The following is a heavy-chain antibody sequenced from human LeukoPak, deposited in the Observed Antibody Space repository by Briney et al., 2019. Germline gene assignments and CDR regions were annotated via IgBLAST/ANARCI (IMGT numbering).Heavy chain of an antibody. V-gene: IGHV3-30*04. CDR1: GFTFSNYA. CDR2: ISYDGNKK. CDR3: ARWKSLKETFDY. J-gene: IGHJ4*02. D-gene: IGHD1-1*01. Sequence: GGSLRLSCAASGFTFSNYAMNWVRQAPGKGLEWVAVISYDGNKKYYADSVKGRFTISRDNSKNTLYLQMNSLRAEDTAVYYCARWKSLKETFDYWGRGTLVTVSS.